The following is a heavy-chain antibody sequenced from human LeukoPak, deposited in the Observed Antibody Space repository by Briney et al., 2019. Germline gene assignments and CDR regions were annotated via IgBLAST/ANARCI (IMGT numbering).Heavy chain of an antibody. CDR1: GFTSSTYS. CDR2: ISSSSSYI. D-gene: IGHD6-19*01. J-gene: IGHJ4*02. Sequence: PGGSLRLSCAASGFTSSTYSMHWVRQAPGKGLERVSSISSSSSYIYYADSVKGRFTISRDNAKNSLYLQMHSLRAEDTAVYYCARVEYSSGWYGDYWGQGTLVTVSS. CDR3: ARVEYSSGWYGDY. V-gene: IGHV3-21*01.